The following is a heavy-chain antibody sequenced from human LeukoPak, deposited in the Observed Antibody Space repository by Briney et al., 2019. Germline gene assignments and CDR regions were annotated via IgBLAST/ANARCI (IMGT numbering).Heavy chain of an antibody. J-gene: IGHJ6*03. Sequence: PPETLSLTCTVSGGSISSGSYYWVWIRQPPGKGLEWIGSIYYSGSTYYNPSLKRRVTISVYTSKNQFLLKLSSVTAADTAVYYCARRADSSGYYYAPMDVWGKGTTVTVSS. V-gene: IGHV4-39*01. CDR2: IYYSGST. D-gene: IGHD3-22*01. CDR3: ARRADSSGYYYAPMDV. CDR1: GGSISSGSYY.